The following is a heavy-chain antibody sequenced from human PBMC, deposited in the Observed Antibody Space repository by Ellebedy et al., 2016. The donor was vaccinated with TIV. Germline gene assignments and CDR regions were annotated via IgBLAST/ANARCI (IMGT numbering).Heavy chain of an antibody. CDR1: GDSITINYY. V-gene: IGHV4-38-2*02. J-gene: IGHJ4*02. CDR3: ASTPFSAGSGYHPHDY. CDR2: IHKSGST. D-gene: IGHD5-12*01. Sequence: MPSETLSLTCSVSGDSITINYYWGWIRQPQGKGLEWVGTIHKSGSTYYNPSLKSRVTISVDTSKNQFSLNLNSVTAADTAVYFCASTPFSAGSGYHPHDYWGQGILVTVSS.